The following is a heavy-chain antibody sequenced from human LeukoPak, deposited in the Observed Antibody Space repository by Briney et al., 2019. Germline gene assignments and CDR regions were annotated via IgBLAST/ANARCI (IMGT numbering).Heavy chain of an antibody. CDR1: GYTFTIYY. J-gene: IGHJ4*02. V-gene: IGHV1-46*01. D-gene: IGHD1-14*01. Sequence: AAVKVSCTASGYTFTIYYMHWVRQAPGQGLEWMGIINPSGGSTSYAQKFQVRVTMTRDMSTSTVYMELSSLRSEDTAVYYCARDKTMGYFDYWGQGTLVTVSS. CDR3: ARDKTMGYFDY. CDR2: INPSGGST.